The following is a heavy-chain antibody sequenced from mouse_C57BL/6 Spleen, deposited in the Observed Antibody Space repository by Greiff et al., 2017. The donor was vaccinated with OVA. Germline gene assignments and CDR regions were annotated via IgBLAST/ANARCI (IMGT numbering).Heavy chain of an antibody. D-gene: IGHD1-1*01. V-gene: IGHV1-50*01. CDR3: APYGSSYGYFDY. CDR1: GYTFTSYW. J-gene: IGHJ2*01. Sequence: QVQLQQPGAELVKPGASVKLSCKASGYTFTSYWMQWVKQRPGQGLEWIGEIDPSDSYTNYNQKFKGKATLTVDTSSSTAYMQLSSLTSEDSAVYYCAPYGSSYGYFDYWGQGTTLTVSS. CDR2: IDPSDSYT.